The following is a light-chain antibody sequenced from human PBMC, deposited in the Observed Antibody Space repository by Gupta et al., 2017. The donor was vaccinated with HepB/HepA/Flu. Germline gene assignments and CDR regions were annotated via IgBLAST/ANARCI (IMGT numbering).Light chain of an antibody. CDR1: SSDVGTYNF. CDR2: DVN. CDR3: ASHTGNSSFV. J-gene: IGLJ1*01. V-gene: IGLV2-14*03. Sequence: QSALTQPASVSGSPGQSITISCTGTSSDVGTYNFVSWYQQHPGKVLKLLIYDVNYRPSGVSARVSGSKSGNTTSLTISGPEGEDEADYYSASHTGNSSFVFGSGTKVTFL.